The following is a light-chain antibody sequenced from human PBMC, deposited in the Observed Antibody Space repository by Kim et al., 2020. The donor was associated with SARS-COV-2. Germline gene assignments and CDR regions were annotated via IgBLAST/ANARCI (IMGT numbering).Light chain of an antibody. V-gene: IGKV1-39*01. CDR2: SAS. J-gene: IGKJ2*01. Sequence: SASGGDRVTITCRTSQTLSNYLNWYQQRPGKAPRLLIYSASTLQSGVPSRFSGSGSGTDFTLTISSLQPEDSATYYCQQSYNVPRTFGQGTKLEI. CDR3: QQSYNVPRT. CDR1: QTLSNY.